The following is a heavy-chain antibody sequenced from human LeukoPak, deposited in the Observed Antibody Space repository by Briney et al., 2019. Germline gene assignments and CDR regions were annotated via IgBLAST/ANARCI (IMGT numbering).Heavy chain of an antibody. CDR1: GFTFSSYS. CDR3: AREYCSSTSCSHYYYYFMDV. D-gene: IGHD2-2*01. V-gene: IGHV3-21*01. Sequence: PGGSLRLSCAASGFTFSSYSMNWVRQAPGKGLEWVSSISSSSSYIYYADSVKGRFTISRDNAKSSLYLQMNSLRAEDTAVYYCAREYCSSTSCSHYYYYFMDVWGKGTTVTVSS. J-gene: IGHJ6*03. CDR2: ISSSSSYI.